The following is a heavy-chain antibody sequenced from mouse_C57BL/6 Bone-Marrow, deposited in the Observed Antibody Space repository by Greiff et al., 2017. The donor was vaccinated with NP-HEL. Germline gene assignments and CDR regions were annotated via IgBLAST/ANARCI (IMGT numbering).Heavy chain of an antibody. J-gene: IGHJ1*03. Sequence: QVQLQQSGAELARPGASVKLSCKASGYTFTSYGISWVKQRTGQGLEWIGEIYPRSGNTYYNEKFKGKATLTADKSSSKAYMELRSLTSEDSAVYFCARKGGWLLLHYPRYFDVWGTGTTVTVSS. D-gene: IGHD2-3*01. CDR3: ARKGGWLLLHYPRYFDV. V-gene: IGHV1-81*01. CDR2: IYPRSGNT. CDR1: GYTFTSYG.